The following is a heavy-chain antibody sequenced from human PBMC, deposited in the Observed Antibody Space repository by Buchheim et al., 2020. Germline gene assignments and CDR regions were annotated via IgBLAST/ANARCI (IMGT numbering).Heavy chain of an antibody. CDR3: AKDWANSGMDV. J-gene: IGHJ6*02. Sequence: QVQLVESGGGMVQPGRSLRLSCVVSGFTFRTYGMYWVREAPGKGLEWLAVISYDGNNKYYADSVKGRFTISRDNSKNTLYLQIHSLRADDTAVYYCAKDWANSGMDVWGQGTT. D-gene: IGHD3-16*01. CDR2: ISYDGNNK. CDR1: GFTFRTYG. V-gene: IGHV3-30*18.